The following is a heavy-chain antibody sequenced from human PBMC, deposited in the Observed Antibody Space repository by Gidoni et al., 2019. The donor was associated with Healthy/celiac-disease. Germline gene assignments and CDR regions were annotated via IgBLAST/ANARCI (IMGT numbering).Heavy chain of an antibody. J-gene: IGHJ6*02. Sequence: EVQLVDSGGGLLKPGGSLRLSCAASVFPFCSYSMTWVRQAPGKGLEWVSSISSSSSYIYYADSVKGRFTIYRDNAKNSLYLQMNSLRAEDTAVYYCARASTVVPAAGTYYYYYGMDVWGQGTTVTVSS. CDR1: VFPFCSYS. CDR3: ARASTVVPAAGTYYYYYGMDV. D-gene: IGHD2-2*01. CDR2: ISSSSSYI. V-gene: IGHV3-21*06.